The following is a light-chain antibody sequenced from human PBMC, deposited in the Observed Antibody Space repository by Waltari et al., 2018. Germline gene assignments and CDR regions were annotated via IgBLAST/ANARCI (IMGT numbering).Light chain of an antibody. J-gene: IGKJ1*01. Sequence: EIVLTQSPATLSLSPGERATLSCRASQSVSSYLAWYQQKPGQAPRLLIYDASNRATGIPARFSGSGSGTDFTLTISSLEPEDFAVYYCQQRSNWPPLTFGQGTKVESK. CDR1: QSVSSY. V-gene: IGKV3-11*01. CDR2: DAS. CDR3: QQRSNWPPLT.